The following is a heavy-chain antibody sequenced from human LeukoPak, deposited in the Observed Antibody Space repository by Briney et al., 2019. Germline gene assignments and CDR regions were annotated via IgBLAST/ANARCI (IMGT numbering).Heavy chain of an antibody. CDR3: TRGGPEGSGYSYGSHDY. CDR2: INPNSGAT. CDR1: GFTVTGYY. V-gene: IGHV1-2*02. D-gene: IGHD5-18*01. J-gene: IGHJ4*02. Sequence: ASVKVSCKASGFTVTGYYMHWVRQAPGQGLEWMGWINPNSGATNYAQKFQGRVTMTRDTSISAVYMELSRLRSDDTAVYYCTRGGPEGSGYSYGSHDYWGQGTLVTVSS.